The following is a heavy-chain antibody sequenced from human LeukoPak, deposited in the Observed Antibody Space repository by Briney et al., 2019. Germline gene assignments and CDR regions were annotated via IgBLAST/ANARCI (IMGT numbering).Heavy chain of an antibody. CDR2: IYYSGST. CDR1: GGSISSSSYY. V-gene: IGHV4-39*01. D-gene: IGHD6-19*01. CDR3: ARFWAVAGILPPDY. J-gene: IGHJ4*02. Sequence: SETLSLTCTVSGGSISSSSYYWGWIRQPPGKGLEWIGSIYYSGSTYYNPSLKSRVTISVDTSKNQFSLKLSSVTAADTAVYYCARFWAVAGILPPDYWGQGTLVTVSP.